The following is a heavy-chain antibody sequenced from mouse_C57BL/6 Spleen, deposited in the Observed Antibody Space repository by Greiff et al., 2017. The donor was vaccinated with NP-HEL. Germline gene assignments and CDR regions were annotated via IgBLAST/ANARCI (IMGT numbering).Heavy chain of an antibody. CDR1: GYAFTNYL. CDR2: INPGSGGT. J-gene: IGHJ4*01. Sequence: QVQLQQSGAELVRPGTSVKVSCKASGYAFTNYLIEWVKQRPGQGLEWIGVINPGSGGTNYNEKFKGKATLTADKSSSTAYMQLSSLTSEDSAVYYCAREGDWDDAMDYWGQGTSVTVSS. V-gene: IGHV1-54*01. D-gene: IGHD4-1*01. CDR3: AREGDWDDAMDY.